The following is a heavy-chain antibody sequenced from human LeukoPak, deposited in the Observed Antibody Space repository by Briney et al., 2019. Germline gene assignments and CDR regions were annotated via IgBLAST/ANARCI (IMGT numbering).Heavy chain of an antibody. CDR1: GYTFTGYY. V-gene: IGHV1-2*02. CDR2: INPNSGGT. D-gene: IGHD3-9*01. Sequence: GASVKVSCKASGYTFTGYYMHWVRQAPGQGLEWMGWINPNSGGTNYAQKFQGRVTMTRDTSISTAYMELSRLRSDDTAVYYCARGFYDILTGYSYLVSYWGQGTLVTVSS. J-gene: IGHJ4*02. CDR3: ARGFYDILTGYSYLVSY.